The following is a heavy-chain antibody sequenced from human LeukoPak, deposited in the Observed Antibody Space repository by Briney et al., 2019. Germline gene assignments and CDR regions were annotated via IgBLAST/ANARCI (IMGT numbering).Heavy chain of an antibody. Sequence: SETLSLTCTVSGGSISSYYWSWIRQPPGKGLEWIGYIYYSGSTNYNPSLKSRVTISVDTSKNQFSLKLSSVTAADTAVYYCARDRDFWSGQNNWFDPWGQGTLVTVSS. V-gene: IGHV4-59*01. D-gene: IGHD3-3*01. CDR2: IYYSGST. CDR3: ARDRDFWSGQNNWFDP. CDR1: GGSISSYY. J-gene: IGHJ5*02.